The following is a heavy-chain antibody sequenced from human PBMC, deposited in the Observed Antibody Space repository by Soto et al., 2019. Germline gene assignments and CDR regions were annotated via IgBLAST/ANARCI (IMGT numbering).Heavy chain of an antibody. CDR2: ISAYNGNT. CDR3: ASASGSSYRFDP. Sequence: QVQLVQSGAEVKKPGASVKVSCKASGYTFTSYGISWVRQAPGQGLEWMGWISAYNGNTNYAQKPQGRVTMTPDTSTSTAYMALRSLRSADTAVYSCASASGSSYRFDPWGQGTLVTVSS. CDR1: GYTFTSYG. J-gene: IGHJ5*02. D-gene: IGHD1-26*01. V-gene: IGHV1-18*01.